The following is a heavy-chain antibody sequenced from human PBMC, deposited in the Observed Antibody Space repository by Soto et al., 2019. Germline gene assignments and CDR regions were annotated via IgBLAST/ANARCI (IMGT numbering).Heavy chain of an antibody. D-gene: IGHD1-20*01. Sequence: GGSLRLSCAASGYSFSKHSINRVRQAPGKGLEWVSYISGGSKTIKYADSVKGRFTISRDNAKNSLYLQMNSLRAEDTAVYYCARDPNRYNWNDDSPDYWGQGTLDTVSS. CDR1: GYSFSKHS. V-gene: IGHV3-48*01. CDR2: ISGGSKTI. CDR3: ARDPNRYNWNDDSPDY. J-gene: IGHJ4*02.